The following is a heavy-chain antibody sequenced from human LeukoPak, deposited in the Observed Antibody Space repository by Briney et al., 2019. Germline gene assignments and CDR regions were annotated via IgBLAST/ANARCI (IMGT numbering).Heavy chain of an antibody. CDR1: GYTFTSYD. CDR3: ARALNCGGDCYLNHYYGMDV. D-gene: IGHD2-21*02. V-gene: IGHV1-8*01. Sequence: ASVKVSCKASGYTFTSYDFNWVRQATGQRPEWMGWMSPNSGDTGYAQKFQGRVTMTGDTSTSTVYMELSSLRSEDTAVYYCARALNCGGDCYLNHYYGMDVWGQGTTVTVSS. J-gene: IGHJ6*02. CDR2: MSPNSGDT.